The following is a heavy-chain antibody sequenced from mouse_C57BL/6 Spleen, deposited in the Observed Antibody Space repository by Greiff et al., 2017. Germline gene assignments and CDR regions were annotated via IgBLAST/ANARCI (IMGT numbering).Heavy chain of an antibody. CDR2: IRNKANGYTT. V-gene: IGHV7-3*01. J-gene: IGHJ2*01. CDR1: GFTFTDYY. CDR3: ARYYGKGEYYFDY. Sequence: EVKLVESGGGLVQPGGSLSLSCAASGFTFTDYYMSWVRQPPGKALEWLGFIRNKANGYTTEYSASVKGRFTISRDNSKSILYLQMNALRAEDSATYYCARYYGKGEYYFDYWGQGTTLTVSS. D-gene: IGHD1-1*01.